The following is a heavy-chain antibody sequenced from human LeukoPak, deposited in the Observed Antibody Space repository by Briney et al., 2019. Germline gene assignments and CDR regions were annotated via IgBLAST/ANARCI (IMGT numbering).Heavy chain of an antibody. Sequence: GGSLRLSCAASGFTVSTNYMSWVRQAPGKGLEWVSIIYSAGNTYYADSVKGRFTISRDNSKNTLYLQMNSLRSDDTAVYYCARSNVGFYGDYWGQGTLVTVSS. J-gene: IGHJ4*02. CDR2: IYSAGNT. CDR1: GFTVSTNY. V-gene: IGHV3-53*05. D-gene: IGHD4-11*01. CDR3: ARSNVGFYGDY.